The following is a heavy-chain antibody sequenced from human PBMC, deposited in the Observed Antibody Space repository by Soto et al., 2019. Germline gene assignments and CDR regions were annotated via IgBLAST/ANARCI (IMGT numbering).Heavy chain of an antibody. CDR2: IYYSGST. D-gene: IGHD2-2*01. V-gene: IGHV4-59*01. J-gene: IGHJ4*02. Sequence: PSETLSLTCTVSGGSISSYYWSWIRQPPGKGLEWIGYIYYSGSTNYNPSLKSRVTISVDTSKNQFSLKLSSVTAADTAVYYCASLGYCSSTSCYGYYFDYWGQGTLVTVSS. CDR1: GGSISSYY. CDR3: ASLGYCSSTSCYGYYFDY.